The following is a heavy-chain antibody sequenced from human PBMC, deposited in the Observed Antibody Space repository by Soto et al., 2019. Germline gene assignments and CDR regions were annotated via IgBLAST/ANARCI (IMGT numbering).Heavy chain of an antibody. V-gene: IGHV4-61*01. D-gene: IGHD3-3*01. CDR2: IYYSGST. J-gene: IGHJ6*02. CDR3: ARETYYDFWSGHPDYYYYGMDV. CDR1: GGSVSSGSYY. Sequence: SETLSLTCTVSGGSVSSGSYYWSWIRQPPGKGLEWIGYIYYSGSTNYNPSLKSRVTISVDTSKNQFSLKLSSVTAADTAVYYCARETYYDFWSGHPDYYYYGMDVWGQGTRVTVSS.